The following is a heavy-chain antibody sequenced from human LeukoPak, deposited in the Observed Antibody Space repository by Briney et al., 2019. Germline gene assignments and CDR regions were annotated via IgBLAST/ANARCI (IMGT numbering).Heavy chain of an antibody. CDR2: ISGSGGST. J-gene: IGHJ4*02. CDR1: GFTFSSYA. Sequence: GGSLRLSCAAPGFTFSSYAMSWVRQAPGKGLEWVSAISGSGGSTYYADSVKGRFTISRDNSKNTLYLQMNSLRAEDTAVYYCAKISSVVTAIRPFDYWGQGTLVTASS. V-gene: IGHV3-23*01. CDR3: AKISSVVTAIRPFDY. D-gene: IGHD2-21*02.